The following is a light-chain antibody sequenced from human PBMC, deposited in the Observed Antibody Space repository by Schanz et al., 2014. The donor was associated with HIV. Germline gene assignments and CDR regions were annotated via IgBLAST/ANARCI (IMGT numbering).Light chain of an antibody. CDR1: QGISS. CDR3: QQYDSSPVT. J-gene: IGKJ5*01. CDR2: AAS. Sequence: DIQMTQSPSAVSASVGDRVTITCRASQGISSLAWYQQKPAKAPKVLIYAASTLQSGVPSRFSGSGSGTDFTLTISCLQSEDFATYYCQQYDSSPVTFGQGTRLEIK. V-gene: IGKV1-9*01.